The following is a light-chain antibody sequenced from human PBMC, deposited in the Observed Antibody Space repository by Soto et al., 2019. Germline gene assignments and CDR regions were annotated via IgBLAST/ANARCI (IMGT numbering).Light chain of an antibody. Sequence: DIQMTQSPPSLSASVGDRVTITCRASQGIGNSLAWYQQKPGTVPKLLIYSASTLQSGVPSRFSGSGSGTDYTLTISSLQPEDVAAYYFQKYNTVPATFGQGTQLEIK. CDR1: QGIGNS. V-gene: IGKV1-27*01. J-gene: IGKJ5*01. CDR3: QKYNTVPAT. CDR2: SAS.